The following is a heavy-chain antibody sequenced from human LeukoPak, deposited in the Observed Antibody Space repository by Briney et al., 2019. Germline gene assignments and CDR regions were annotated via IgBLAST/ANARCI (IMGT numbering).Heavy chain of an antibody. CDR3: ARLIVVVVAATADY. CDR2: TYYNGGT. J-gene: IGHJ4*02. Sequence: SETLSLTCTISGGSISSSSYYWGWIRQPPGKGLEWIGSTYYNGGTYYNPSLKSRVTISVDTSKNQFSLKLSSVTAADTAVYYCARLIVVVVAATADYWGQGTLVTVSS. V-gene: IGHV4-39*01. CDR1: GGSISSSSYY. D-gene: IGHD2-15*01.